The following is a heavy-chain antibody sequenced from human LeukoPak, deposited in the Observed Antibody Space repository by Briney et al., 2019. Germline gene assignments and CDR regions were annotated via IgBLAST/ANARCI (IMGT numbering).Heavy chain of an antibody. D-gene: IGHD2-8*01. J-gene: IGHJ3*02. V-gene: IGHV4-39*01. CDR1: SGSISTSNYY. CDR2: IFYSGST. CDR3: ARGDRPREIPPLIRKKNAFDI. Sequence: SETLSLTCTVSSGSISTSNYYWGWVRQPPGKALEWIGNIFYSGSTYYNPSLKSRVTISVDTSKNQFSLKLSSVTAADTAVYYCARGDRPREIPPLIRKKNAFDIWGQGTMVTVSS.